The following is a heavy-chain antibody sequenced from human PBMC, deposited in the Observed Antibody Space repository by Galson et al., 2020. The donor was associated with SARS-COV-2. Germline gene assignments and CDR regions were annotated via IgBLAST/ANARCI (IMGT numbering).Heavy chain of an antibody. CDR3: ARESRWDLYFDH. D-gene: IGHD1-26*01. J-gene: IGHJ4*02. CDR1: GGSISSGSYY. V-gene: IGHV4-61*02. CDR2: IYTGVNT. Sequence: SETLSLTCAVYGGSISSGSYYWSWIPQPAGKGLEWIGRIYTGVNTNYNPSLKSRVTISVDTSKNQFSLKLSSVTAADTAVYYCARESRWDLYFDHWGQGTLVTVSS.